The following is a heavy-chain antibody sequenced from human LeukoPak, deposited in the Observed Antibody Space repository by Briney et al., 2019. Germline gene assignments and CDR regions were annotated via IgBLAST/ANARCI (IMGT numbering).Heavy chain of an antibody. CDR2: ISYGGNNE. Sequence: PGGSLRLSCAASGFTFSSSPMHWVRQAPGKGLEWVAVISYGGNNEDYADSVKGRFTISRDNSKNTLYLQMNSLRAEDTAVYYCARAPGYGAAYYFDYWGQGTLVTVSS. J-gene: IGHJ4*02. D-gene: IGHD1-1*01. CDR1: GFTFSSSP. CDR3: ARAPGYGAAYYFDY. V-gene: IGHV3-30-3*01.